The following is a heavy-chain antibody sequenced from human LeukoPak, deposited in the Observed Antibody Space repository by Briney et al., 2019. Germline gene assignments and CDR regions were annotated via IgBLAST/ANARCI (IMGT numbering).Heavy chain of an antibody. D-gene: IGHD3-22*01. V-gene: IGHV4-61*02. CDR1: GGSISSGSYY. Sequence: PSQTLSLTCTVSGGSISSGSYYWSWIRQPAGKGLEWIGRIYTSGSTNYNPSLKSRVTISVDTSKNQFSLKLSSVTAADTAVYYCARTPLDRSGYYFDYWGLGALVAVSS. J-gene: IGHJ4*02. CDR2: IYTSGST. CDR3: ARTPLDRSGYYFDY.